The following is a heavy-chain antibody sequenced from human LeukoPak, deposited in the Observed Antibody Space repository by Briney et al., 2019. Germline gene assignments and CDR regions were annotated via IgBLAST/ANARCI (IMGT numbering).Heavy chain of an antibody. J-gene: IGHJ4*02. CDR3: ARVARGGSSWDFDY. CDR1: GDSVTSYY. Sequence: SETLSLTCTVSGDSVTSYYWSWIRQPAGKGLEWIGRIYTSGSTNYNPSLKSRVTMSVDTSKNQFSLKLSSVTAADTAVYYCARVARGGSSWDFDYWGQGTLVTVSS. CDR2: IYTSGST. V-gene: IGHV4-4*07. D-gene: IGHD6-13*01.